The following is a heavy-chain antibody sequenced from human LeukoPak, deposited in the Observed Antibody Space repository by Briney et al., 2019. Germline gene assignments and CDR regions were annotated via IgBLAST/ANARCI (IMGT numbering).Heavy chain of an antibody. CDR1: GFTFSSYA. Sequence: GGSLRLSCAASGFTFSSYAMSWVRQAPGKGLEWVSAIRGSGGSTNYADSVNGRFTFSRDNSKNTRYQQMNSLRAEDTAVYYCAKESSSVGATSVDYWGQGTLVTVSS. CDR2: IRGSGGST. D-gene: IGHD1-26*01. J-gene: IGHJ4*02. V-gene: IGHV3-23*01. CDR3: AKESSSVGATSVDY.